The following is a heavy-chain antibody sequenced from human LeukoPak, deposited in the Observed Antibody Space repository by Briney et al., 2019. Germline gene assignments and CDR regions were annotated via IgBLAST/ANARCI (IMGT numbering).Heavy chain of an antibody. Sequence: SETLSLTCAVYGGSFSGYYWSWIRQPPGKGLEWIGEINHSGSTNYNPSLKSRVTISVDTSKNQFSLELSSVTAADTAVYYCARDQQLTNWFDPWGQGTLVTVSS. V-gene: IGHV4-34*01. D-gene: IGHD6-13*01. CDR1: GGSFSGYY. CDR3: ARDQQLTNWFDP. J-gene: IGHJ5*02. CDR2: INHSGST.